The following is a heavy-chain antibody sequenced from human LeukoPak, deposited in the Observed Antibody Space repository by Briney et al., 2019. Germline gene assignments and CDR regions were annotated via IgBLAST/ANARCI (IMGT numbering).Heavy chain of an antibody. D-gene: IGHD5-18*01. CDR1: GLTFTSYG. Sequence: GGSLRLSCAASGLTFTSYGMHWVRQAPGKGLEWVAFIWFDGTDKYYADSVKGRFTISRDNSKNTLYLQLSSLRAEDTAVYFCAKDAFRGYSYGYRVSMVWFDQWGQGILVTVSS. CDR2: IWFDGTDK. J-gene: IGHJ5*02. V-gene: IGHV3-30*02. CDR3: AKDAFRGYSYGYRVSMVWFDQ.